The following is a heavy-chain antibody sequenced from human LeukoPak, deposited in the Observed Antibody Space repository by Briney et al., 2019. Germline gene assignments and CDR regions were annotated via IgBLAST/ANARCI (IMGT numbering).Heavy chain of an antibody. V-gene: IGHV1-18*04. Sequence: ASVKVSCKASGYTFTSYGISWVRQAPGQGLEWMGWISAYNGNTNYAQKLQGRVTMTTDTSTSTAYMELRSLRSDDTAVYYCARVRSMITLVRGVSNDAFDIWGQGTMVTVSS. CDR2: ISAYNGNT. CDR3: ARVRSMITLVRGVSNDAFDI. J-gene: IGHJ3*02. D-gene: IGHD3-10*01. CDR1: GYTFTSYG.